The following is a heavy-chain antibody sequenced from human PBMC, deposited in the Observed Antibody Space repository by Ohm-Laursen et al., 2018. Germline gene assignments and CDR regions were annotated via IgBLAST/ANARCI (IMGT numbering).Heavy chain of an antibody. J-gene: IGHJ4*02. D-gene: IGHD1-7*01. Sequence: TQTLTLTCTLSGFSVSTRGVGVGWIRQPPGKALEWLALIYWDDDKRYSPSLKSRLTITKDTSKNQVVLTMTNMDPVDTATYYCAHRGSGVRNYDYWGQGTLVTVSS. V-gene: IGHV2-5*02. CDR1: GFSVSTRGVG. CDR3: AHRGSGVRNYDY. CDR2: IYWDDDK.